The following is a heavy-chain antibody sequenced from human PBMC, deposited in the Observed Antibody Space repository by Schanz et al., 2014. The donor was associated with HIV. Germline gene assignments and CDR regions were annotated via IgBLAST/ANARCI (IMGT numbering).Heavy chain of an antibody. CDR3: ARAAFSSEYYYGMDV. D-gene: IGHD3-3*02. CDR1: GGTFSNYA. V-gene: IGHV1-69*01. Sequence: QVPVVQSGAELKKPGSSVRVSCKTSGGTFSNYAVSWVRQAPGQGLEWMGGMVPIFGTANYAQKFQGRVTIIAADSTSTAYMELSSLRSADTAVYFCARAAFSSEYYYGMDVWGQGTTVTVSS. CDR2: MVPIFGTA. J-gene: IGHJ6*02.